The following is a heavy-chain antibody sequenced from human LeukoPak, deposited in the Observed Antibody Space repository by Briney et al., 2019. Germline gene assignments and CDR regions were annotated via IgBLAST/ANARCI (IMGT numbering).Heavy chain of an antibody. D-gene: IGHD2-15*01. CDR1: GGSISGSSYF. Sequence: SETLSLTCAVSGGSISGSSYFWGWIRQPPGKGLEWIGSIYYSGNTYYNPSLKSRVTISVDTSKNQFSLKLSSVTAADTAVYYCARGGRVVVVAATSDYWGQGTLVTVSS. CDR3: ARGGRVVVVAATSDY. J-gene: IGHJ4*02. CDR2: IYYSGNT. V-gene: IGHV4-39*01.